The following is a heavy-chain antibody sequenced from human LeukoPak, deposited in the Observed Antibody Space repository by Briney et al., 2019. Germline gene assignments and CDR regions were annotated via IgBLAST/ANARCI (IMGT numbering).Heavy chain of an antibody. D-gene: IGHD3-10*01. J-gene: IGHJ3*02. CDR2: IYYSGSN. CDR3: AKSNGYGLIDI. V-gene: IGHV4-59*12. Sequence: PESLSLTCTLSGGSPTIDSWSWVRQPPGRGLEWIGNIYYSGSNNYNPSLKSRVTISVDTSRNQCSLKLNSVTAAGTAVYYCAKSNGYGLIDIWGQGTMVTVSS. CDR1: GGSPTIDS.